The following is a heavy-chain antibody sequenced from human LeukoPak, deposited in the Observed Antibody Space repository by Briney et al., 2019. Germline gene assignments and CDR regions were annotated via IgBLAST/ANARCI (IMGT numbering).Heavy chain of an antibody. CDR2: INWNGGST. J-gene: IGHJ5*02. D-gene: IGHD6-19*01. CDR1: GFTFDDYG. CDR3: ARGLYSSGWYYWFDR. Sequence: GGSLRLSCAASGFTFDDYGMSWVRQAPGKGLEWVSGINWNGGSTGYADSVKGRFTISRDNAKNSLYLQMNSLRAEDTAMYYCARGLYSSGWYYWFDRWGQGTLVTVSS. V-gene: IGHV3-20*04.